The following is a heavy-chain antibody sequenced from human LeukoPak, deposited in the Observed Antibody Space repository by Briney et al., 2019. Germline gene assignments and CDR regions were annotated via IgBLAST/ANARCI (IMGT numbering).Heavy chain of an antibody. D-gene: IGHD3-22*01. V-gene: IGHV3-7*04. J-gene: IGHJ4*02. CDR2: IKQDGSEK. CDR3: AGGSGWTTTY. CDR1: EFTFSKYW. Sequence: GGSLRLSCAASEFTFSKYWMSWVRQAPGKGLEWVGNIKQDGSEKFYVDSVRGRFTISRDNTKNSLYLQMDSVRVEDTAVYYCAGGSGWTTTYWGQGTLVTVSP.